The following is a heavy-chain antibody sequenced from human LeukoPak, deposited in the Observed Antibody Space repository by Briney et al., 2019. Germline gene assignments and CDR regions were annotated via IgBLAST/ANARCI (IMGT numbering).Heavy chain of an antibody. CDR3: AKGQSNSGFDY. CDR2: IYTGGNT. V-gene: IGHV3-53*01. Sequence: GGSLRLSCAASGITVSSTYMSWVRQAPGKGLEWVSVIYTGGNTDHADSVKGRFTISRDNSKNTLYLQMNSLRAEDTAVYYCAKGQSNSGFDYWGQGTLVTVSS. CDR1: GITVSSTY. J-gene: IGHJ4*02. D-gene: IGHD1-26*01.